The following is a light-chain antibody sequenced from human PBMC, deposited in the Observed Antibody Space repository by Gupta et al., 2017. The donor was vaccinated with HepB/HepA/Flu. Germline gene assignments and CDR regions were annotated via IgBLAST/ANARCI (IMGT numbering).Light chain of an antibody. CDR1: QSVSKRK. V-gene: IGKV3-20*01. CDR3: HQYGSSPIT. Sequence: EIVLTQSPGTLSLSPGERATLSCRASQSVSKRKLAWYQQKPGQAPRLLIYGASSRATGIPHRFSGSVSGTDFTLTITRLEPEDFAMYYCHQYGSSPITFGQGTRLEIK. J-gene: IGKJ5*01. CDR2: GAS.